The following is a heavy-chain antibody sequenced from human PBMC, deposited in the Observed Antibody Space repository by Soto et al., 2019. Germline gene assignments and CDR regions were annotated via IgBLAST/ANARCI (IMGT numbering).Heavy chain of an antibody. CDR2: IWYDGSNK. CDR3: ARELDISDQFDY. J-gene: IGHJ4*02. V-gene: IGHV3-33*01. D-gene: IGHD2-15*01. Sequence: QVQLVESGGGVVQPGKSLRLSCAASGFTFSSYGMHWVRQTPGKGLEWVAVIWYDGSNKYYADSVKGRFTISRDNSKNTLYLQMNSLTAEDTAVYYCARELDISDQFDYWGQGTLVTVSS. CDR1: GFTFSSYG.